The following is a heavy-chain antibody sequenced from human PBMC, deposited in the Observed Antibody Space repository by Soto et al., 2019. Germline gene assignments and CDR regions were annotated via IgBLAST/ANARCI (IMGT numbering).Heavy chain of an antibody. CDR1: GFTFSSDG. V-gene: IGHV3-33*01. Sequence: GCALILSGASSGFTFSSDGMHWVRQAPGKGLWMVSVICYDGSNKYYANSVESRFTISRDNSKTTLYLQMSILRAEDTAVYYGAREHRSGWAYSFDYWGQGTMVTVSS. CDR2: ICYDGSNK. J-gene: IGHJ4*02. D-gene: IGHD6-19*01. CDR3: AREHRSGWAYSFDY.